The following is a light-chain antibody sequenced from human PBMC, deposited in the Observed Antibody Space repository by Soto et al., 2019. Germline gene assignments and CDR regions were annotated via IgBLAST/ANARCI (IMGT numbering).Light chain of an antibody. Sequence: QSVLTQPLSASGSPGQSVTISCTGTSSDVGSYNYVSWYQQHPGKAPKLMIYEVTKRPSGGPDRFSGSKSGTTASLTVSRLPAEDEADYYCTSYAGSNNFGIFGTGTKVTVL. CDR1: SSDVGSYNY. J-gene: IGLJ1*01. CDR3: TSYAGSNNFGI. CDR2: EVT. V-gene: IGLV2-8*01.